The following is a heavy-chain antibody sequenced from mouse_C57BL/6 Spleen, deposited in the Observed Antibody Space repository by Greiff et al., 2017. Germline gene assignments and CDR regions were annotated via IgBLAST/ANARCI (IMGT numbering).Heavy chain of an antibody. CDR3: ARSGGSSPFAY. CDR1: GYTFTSYW. CDR2: IDPSDSET. Sequence: QVQLQQPGAELVRPGSSVKLSCKASGYTFTSYWMHWVKQRPIQGLEWIGNIDPSDSETHYNQKFKDKATLTVDKSSSTAYMQLSSLTSEDPAVYYCARSGGSSPFAYWGQGTLVTVSA. J-gene: IGHJ3*01. V-gene: IGHV1-52*01. D-gene: IGHD1-1*01.